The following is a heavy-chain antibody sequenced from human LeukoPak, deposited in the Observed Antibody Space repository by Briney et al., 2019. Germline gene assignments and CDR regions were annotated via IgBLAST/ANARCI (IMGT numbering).Heavy chain of an antibody. J-gene: IGHJ4*02. CDR2: IESDGGRT. V-gene: IGHV3-74*01. Sequence: GGSLRLSCAASGFTFSIYYMHWVRQAPGKGLVWVSHIESDGGRTTYADSVKGRFIISRDNAKNTLYLQMNSLRAEDTAVCYCARGGPAGVATNDYWGQGTLVTVSS. CDR3: ARGGPAGVATNDY. D-gene: IGHD5-24*01. CDR1: GFTFSIYY.